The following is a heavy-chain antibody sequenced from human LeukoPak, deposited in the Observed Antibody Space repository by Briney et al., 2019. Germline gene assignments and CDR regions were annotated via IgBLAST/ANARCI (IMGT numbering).Heavy chain of an antibody. D-gene: IGHD6-19*01. V-gene: IGHV3-11*01. CDR2: ISSSGSTI. J-gene: IGHJ1*01. Sequence: GGSLRLSCVASGFTFSDYSMNWIRQAPGKGLEWVSYISSSGSTIYYSDSVRGRFTVSRDNAKNSLYLQMNSLRAEDTAVYYCARGGSGSGLQHWGQGTLVTVSS. CDR3: ARGGSGSGLQH. CDR1: GFTFSDYS.